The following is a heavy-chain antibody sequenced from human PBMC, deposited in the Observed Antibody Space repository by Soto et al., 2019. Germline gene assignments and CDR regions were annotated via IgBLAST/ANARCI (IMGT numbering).Heavy chain of an antibody. D-gene: IGHD3-22*01. Sequence: QITLKESGPTLVKPTQTLTLTCTFSGFSLSTSGVGVGWIRQPPGKALEWLALIYWNDDKRYSPSLKSRLTITKDTSKNQVVLTMTNMDPVDTATYYCAHIHPESSGYFRWFDPWGQGTLVIFSS. CDR1: GFSLSTSGVG. CDR3: AHIHPESSGYFRWFDP. J-gene: IGHJ5*02. CDR2: IYWNDDK. V-gene: IGHV2-5*01.